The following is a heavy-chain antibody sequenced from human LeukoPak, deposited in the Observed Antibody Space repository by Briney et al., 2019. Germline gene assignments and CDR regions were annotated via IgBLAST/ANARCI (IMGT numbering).Heavy chain of an antibody. V-gene: IGHV6-1*01. CDR1: GDSVSRAGTG. J-gene: IGHJ6*02. CDR3: VRDQRDTNLYYYGMHV. Sequence: SQTLSLTCALSGDSVSRAGTGWSWIRQSPSRGREWLVRTNYRSKCYNDYALSVKSRISINTDTSKNQFSVQQNSVTPEDTSVYYCVRDQRDTNLYYYGMHVWGQGTTVTVSS. CDR2: TNYRSKCYN. D-gene: IGHD1-14*01.